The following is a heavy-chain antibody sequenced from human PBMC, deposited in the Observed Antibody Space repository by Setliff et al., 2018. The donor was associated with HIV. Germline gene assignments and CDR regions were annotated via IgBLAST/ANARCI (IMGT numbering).Heavy chain of an antibody. J-gene: IGHJ3*01. CDR1: GGSIRSGSYY. Sequence: SETLSLTCTISGGSIRSGSYYWTWIRQPAGKGPEWIGHIYTNGYTNYNPSLKSRVTISVDTSRDQFSLQLTSVTAADTAVYYCARAPPGIQNDAFDVWGQGTMVTVS. V-gene: IGHV4-61*09. CDR2: IYTNGYT. CDR3: ARAPPGIQNDAFDV.